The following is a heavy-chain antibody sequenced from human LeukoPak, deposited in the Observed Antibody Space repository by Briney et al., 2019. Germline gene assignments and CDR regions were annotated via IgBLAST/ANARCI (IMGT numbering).Heavy chain of an antibody. J-gene: IGHJ4*02. CDR3: AKDLDYYGSGSDPVLDY. CDR1: GFTFSSYA. CDR2: ISGSGGST. Sequence: PGGSLRLSCAASGFTFSSYAMSWVRQAPGKGLEWVSAISGSGGSTYYADSVKGRFTISRDNSKNTLYLQMNSLRAEDTAVYYCAKDLDYYGSGSDPVLDYWGQGTLSPPPQ. V-gene: IGHV3-23*01. D-gene: IGHD3-10*01.